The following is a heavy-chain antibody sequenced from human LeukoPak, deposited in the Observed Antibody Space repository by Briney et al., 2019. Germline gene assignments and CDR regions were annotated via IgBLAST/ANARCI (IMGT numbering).Heavy chain of an antibody. CDR2: IYYSGST. CDR3: ARHSTASGYLNYFDY. CDR1: GGSISSYY. D-gene: IGHD1-1*01. Sequence: PSETLSLTCTVSGGSISSYYWSWIRQPPGKGLEWIGYIYYSGSTNYNPSLKSQVTISVDTSKNRFSLKLSSVTAADTAVYYCARHSTASGYLNYFDYWGQGTLVTVSS. V-gene: IGHV4-59*08. J-gene: IGHJ4*02.